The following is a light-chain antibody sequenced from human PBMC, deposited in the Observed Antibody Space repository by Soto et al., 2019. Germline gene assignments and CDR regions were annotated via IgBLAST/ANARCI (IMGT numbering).Light chain of an antibody. CDR1: SSNIGADFD. Sequence: QSVLTQPPSVSGAPGQRVTISCTGSSSNIGADFDVHWYQHLPGTAPRLLIYGHSNRPSGVPDRFSGSKSGTSASLAITGLQAEDEADYYCQSYDSGLSGDVFGAGTQLTVL. CDR3: QSYDSGLSGDV. CDR2: GHS. V-gene: IGLV1-40*01. J-gene: IGLJ7*01.